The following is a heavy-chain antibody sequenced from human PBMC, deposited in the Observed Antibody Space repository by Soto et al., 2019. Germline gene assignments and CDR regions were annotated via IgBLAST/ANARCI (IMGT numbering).Heavy chain of an antibody. V-gene: IGHV3-15*07. D-gene: IGHD3-22*01. CDR3: TTDDGDSRSFYNFDY. CDR1: GFTFKNAW. J-gene: IGHJ4*02. CDR2: IISNSDGGTA. Sequence: EVQLVESGGGLGEPGGSLRLSCEASGFTFKNAWMSWLRQAPGRGLEWVGRIISNSDGGTAEYAAPVNGRFTISRDDSKNTLYLQMNSLMTEDTAVYYFTTDDGDSRSFYNFDYWGQGALVTLSS.